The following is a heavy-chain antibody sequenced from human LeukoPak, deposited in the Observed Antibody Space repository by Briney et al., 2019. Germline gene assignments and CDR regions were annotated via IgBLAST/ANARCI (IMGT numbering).Heavy chain of an antibody. Sequence: AGGSLRLSCAAAGFTFNSYGMTCVRQALGKWLEWVSSISGSGGSTYYADSVKGRFTISRDNSENTVYLQMNSLRAEDTAVYYCAKGMSWFDPWGQGTLVTVSS. J-gene: IGHJ5*02. V-gene: IGHV3-23*01. CDR3: AKGMSWFDP. CDR2: ISGSGGST. CDR1: GFTFNSYG.